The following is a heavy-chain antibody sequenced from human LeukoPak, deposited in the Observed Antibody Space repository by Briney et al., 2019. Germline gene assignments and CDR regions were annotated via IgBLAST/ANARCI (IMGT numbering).Heavy chain of an antibody. D-gene: IGHD3-22*01. CDR2: ISYSGST. J-gene: IGHJ5*02. Sequence: SETLSLTCTVSGGSISRYYWSWIRPPPGKGLEWIACISYSGSTKYNPSLKSRVTISVDTSKNQLSLKLSSVTDADTAVYYCAREPGFDSSGYLNWFDPWGQGNLVTVSS. CDR3: AREPGFDSSGYLNWFDP. CDR1: GGSISRYY. V-gene: IGHV4-59*01.